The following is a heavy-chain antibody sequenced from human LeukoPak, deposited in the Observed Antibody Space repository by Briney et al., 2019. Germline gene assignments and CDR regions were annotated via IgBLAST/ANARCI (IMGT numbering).Heavy chain of an antibody. J-gene: IGHJ4*02. CDR3: AKPGYGAKKVSFFDY. CDR1: GFTFSSYG. D-gene: IGHD5-12*01. Sequence: PGGSLRLSCAASGFTFSSYGMHWVRQAPGKGLEWVAVISYDGSNKCYADSVKGRFTISRDNSKNTLYLQMNSLRAEDTAVYYCAKPGYGAKKVSFFDYWGQGTLVTVSS. CDR2: ISYDGSNK. V-gene: IGHV3-30*18.